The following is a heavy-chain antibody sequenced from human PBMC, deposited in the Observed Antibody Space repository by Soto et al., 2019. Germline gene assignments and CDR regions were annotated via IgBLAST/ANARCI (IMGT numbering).Heavy chain of an antibody. CDR3: ARDTARDKVRIYYGMDV. CDR1: GFTFSSYG. V-gene: IGHV3-33*01. Sequence: QVQLVESGGGVVQPGRSLRLSCAASGFTFSSYGMHWVRQAPGKGLEWVAVIWYDGSNKYYEDSVKGRFTISRDNSKNTLYLHMNSLRAEDTAVYYCARDTARDKVRIYYGMDVWGQGTTVTVSS. D-gene: IGHD3-10*01. J-gene: IGHJ6*02. CDR2: IWYDGSNK.